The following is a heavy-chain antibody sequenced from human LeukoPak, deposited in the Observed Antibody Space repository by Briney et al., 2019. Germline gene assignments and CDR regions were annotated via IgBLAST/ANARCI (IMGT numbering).Heavy chain of an antibody. J-gene: IGHJ4*02. V-gene: IGHV3-53*01. CDR1: GFTFSSYA. CDR3: ARDTGIAVAGSNY. D-gene: IGHD6-19*01. CDR2: IYSGGST. Sequence: PGGSLRLSCAASGFTFSSYAMSWVRQAPGKGLEWVSVIYSGGSTYYADSVKGRFTISRDNSKNTLYLQMNSLRAEDTAVYYCARDTGIAVAGSNYWGQGTLVTVSS.